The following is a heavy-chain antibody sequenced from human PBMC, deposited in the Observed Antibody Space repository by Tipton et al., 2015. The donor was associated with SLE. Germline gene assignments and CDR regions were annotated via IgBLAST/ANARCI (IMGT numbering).Heavy chain of an antibody. CDR3: THSTDYYYMDV. CDR1: GVSINGGGYY. CDR2: IYYSGST. Sequence: TLSLTCSVSGVSINGGGYYWSWIRQHPGKGLEWIGHIYYSGSTHYNSSLKSRLTISVDTSKNQFSLKLTSVTPADTAVYYCTHSTDYYYMDVWGEGTTVTVSS. V-gene: IGHV4-31*03. D-gene: IGHD5-18*01. J-gene: IGHJ6*03.